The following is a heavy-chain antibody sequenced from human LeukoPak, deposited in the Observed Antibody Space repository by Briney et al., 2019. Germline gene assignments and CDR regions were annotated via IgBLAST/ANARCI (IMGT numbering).Heavy chain of an antibody. V-gene: IGHV1-2*02. CDR2: INPNSGGT. J-gene: IGHJ5*02. Sequence: GASVKVSCNASGYTFTGYYMHWWRQAPGQGLGLMGWINPNSGGTNSAQKFQGRVTITRNTSITTAYMELSSLSSEDTASYSCAREVDEIHDGSNSFFPSGQGALVTVSS. D-gene: IGHD1-1*01. CDR3: AREVDEIHDGSNSFFP. CDR1: GYTFTGYY.